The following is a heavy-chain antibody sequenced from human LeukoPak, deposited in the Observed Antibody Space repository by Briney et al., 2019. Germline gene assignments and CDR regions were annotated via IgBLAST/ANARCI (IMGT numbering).Heavy chain of an antibody. CDR2: LYYSGWST. D-gene: IGHD3-3*01. J-gene: IGHJ6*02. Sequence: PSETLSLTCTVPGGSISSSYYYWGWVRQPPGKGLEWIGSLYYSGWSTYYNPSLKSRVTISVDTSKNQFSLKLSSVTAADTAVYYCARCPMEVYDFWSGSPRGPYYYYGMDVWGQGTTVTVSS. CDR3: ARCPMEVYDFWSGSPRGPYYYYGMDV. CDR1: GGSISSSYYY. V-gene: IGHV4-39*07.